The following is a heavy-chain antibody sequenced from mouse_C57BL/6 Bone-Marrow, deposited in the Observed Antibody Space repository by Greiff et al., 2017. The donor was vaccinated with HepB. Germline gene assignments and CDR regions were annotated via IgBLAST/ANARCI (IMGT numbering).Heavy chain of an antibody. J-gene: IGHJ4*01. Sequence: QVQLQQSGAELVKPGASVKISCKASGYAFSSYWMNWVKQRPGKGLEWIGQIYPGAGDTTYNEKFKGKATLTADKSSSTAYMQLSSLTSEDSAVYFCARLGYGYAMDYWGQGTAVTVSS. V-gene: IGHV1-80*01. D-gene: IGHD6-5*01. CDR1: GYAFSSYW. CDR3: ARLGYGYAMDY. CDR2: IYPGAGDT.